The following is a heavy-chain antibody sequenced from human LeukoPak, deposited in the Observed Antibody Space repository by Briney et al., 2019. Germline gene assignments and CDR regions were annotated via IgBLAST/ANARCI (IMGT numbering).Heavy chain of an antibody. J-gene: IGHJ4*02. CDR1: GFTFKNYE. Sequence: GGSLRLSCTTSGFTFKNYEMTWVRQSPGKGLEWVSYISKSGSPEYYAASVKGRFTISRDNANNSLYLQMNSLRAEDTAVYYCARVGFDCSGTSRNEYFFDFWGQGTLITVSS. V-gene: IGHV3-48*03. CDR2: ISKSGSPE. D-gene: IGHD2-2*01. CDR3: ARVGFDCSGTSRNEYFFDF.